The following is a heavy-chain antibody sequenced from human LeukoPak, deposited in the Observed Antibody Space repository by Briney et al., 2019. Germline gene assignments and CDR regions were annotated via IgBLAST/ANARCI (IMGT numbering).Heavy chain of an antibody. Sequence: SETLSLTCTVSGGSISSGSYYWSWIRQPPGKGLEWIGYIYYSGSTNYNPSLKSRVTISVDTSKNQFSLKLSSVTAADTAVYYCASAGGYYGDHTHDYWGQGTLVTVSS. V-gene: IGHV4-61*01. CDR1: GGSISSGSYY. D-gene: IGHD4-17*01. J-gene: IGHJ4*02. CDR3: ASAGGYYGDHTHDY. CDR2: IYYSGST.